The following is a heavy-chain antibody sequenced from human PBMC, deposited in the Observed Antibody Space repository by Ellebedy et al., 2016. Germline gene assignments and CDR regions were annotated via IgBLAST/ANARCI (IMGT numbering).Heavy chain of an antibody. CDR3: ARSMAVAGDY. D-gene: IGHD6-19*01. CDR1: GFTLSTYW. J-gene: IGHJ4*02. V-gene: IGHV3-7*01. Sequence: GESLKISCSASGFTLSTYWMSWLRQAPGKGLEWVAHINHDGSGKYYVDSVKGRFSISRDNAKNSLYLQMSSLRAEDTAVYYCARSMAVAGDYWGQGTLVTVSS. CDR2: INHDGSGK.